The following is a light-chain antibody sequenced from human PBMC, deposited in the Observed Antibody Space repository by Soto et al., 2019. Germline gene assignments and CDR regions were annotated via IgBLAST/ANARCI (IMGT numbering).Light chain of an antibody. CDR3: QQYGSSPRT. CDR1: RGVSANY. Sequence: ENLVTNSLGTVSLSTREGATLSCRASRGVSANYLAWYQQKPGQAPTLLIYGASIRAAGIPDRFSGSGSGTDFTLTIRRLEPDDFAVYYCQQYGSSPRTFGQGTKVDI. CDR2: GAS. J-gene: IGKJ1*01. V-gene: IGKV3-20*01.